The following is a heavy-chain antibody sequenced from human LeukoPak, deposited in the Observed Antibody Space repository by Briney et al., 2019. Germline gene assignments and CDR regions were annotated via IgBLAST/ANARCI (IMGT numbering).Heavy chain of an antibody. V-gene: IGHV3-74*01. Sequence: GGSLRLSCAASGFTLSNYCMHWVRQAPGKGLVWVSRFTADGSNTAYADSVKGRFTISSDNAKNTLYPQMNSLRAEDTAVYYCVRDGHATTPFDYWGQGTLVTVSS. J-gene: IGHJ4*02. CDR1: GFTLSNYC. CDR2: FTADGSNT. D-gene: IGHD1-7*01. CDR3: VRDGHATTPFDY.